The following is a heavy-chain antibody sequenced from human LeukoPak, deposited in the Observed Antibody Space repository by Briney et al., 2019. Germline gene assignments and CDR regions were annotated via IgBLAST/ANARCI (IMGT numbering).Heavy chain of an antibody. CDR2: IIPIFGTA. J-gene: IGHJ4*02. CDR1: GYTFTGYY. Sequence: ASVKVSCKASGYTFTGYYMHWVRQAPGQGLEWMGGIIPIFGTANYAQKFQGRVTITADESTSTAYMELSSLRSEDTAVYYCAREVTTAPGEGFDYWGQGTLVTVSS. D-gene: IGHD4-17*01. V-gene: IGHV1-69*13. CDR3: AREVTTAPGEGFDY.